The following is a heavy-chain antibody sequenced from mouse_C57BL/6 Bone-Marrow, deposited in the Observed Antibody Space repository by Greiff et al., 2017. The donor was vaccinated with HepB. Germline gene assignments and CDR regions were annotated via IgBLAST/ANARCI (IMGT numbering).Heavy chain of an antibody. CDR3: ARDGYYGYFDV. CDR2: ISSGSSTI. V-gene: IGHV5-17*01. Sequence: EVKLMESGGGLVKPGGSLKLSCAASGFTFSDYGMHGVRQAPEKGLEWVAYISSGSSTIYYADTVKGRFTISRDNAKNTLFLQMTSLRSEDTAMYYCARDGYYGYFDVWGTGTTVTVSS. CDR1: GFTFSDYG. D-gene: IGHD2-3*01. J-gene: IGHJ1*03.